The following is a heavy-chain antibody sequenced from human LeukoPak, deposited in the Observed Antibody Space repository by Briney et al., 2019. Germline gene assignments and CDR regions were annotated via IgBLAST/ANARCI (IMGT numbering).Heavy chain of an antibody. CDR2: IYDSGST. CDR3: AREFSWSGFFDY. J-gene: IGHJ4*02. D-gene: IGHD3-3*01. V-gene: IGHV4-59*01. Sequence: SETLSLTCTVSDGSISSYYWSWTRQPPGKGLEWIGHIYDSGSTNYNPSLKSRVTISVDTSKNQFSLKLSSVTAADTAVYYCAREFSWSGFFDYWGQGTLVTVSS. CDR1: DGSISSYY.